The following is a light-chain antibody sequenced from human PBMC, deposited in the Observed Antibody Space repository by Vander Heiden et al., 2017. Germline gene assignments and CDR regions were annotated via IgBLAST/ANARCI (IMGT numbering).Light chain of an antibody. V-gene: IGLV1-44*01. CDR3: AAWDDSLNGWV. CDR1: SSNIGSNT. Sequence: QSVLTQPPPASGTPGQSVTIACSGSSSNIGSNTVNWYQQLPGTAPKLLIYSNNQRPSGVPDRFSGPKSGTSASLAISGLQSEDEADYYCAAWDDSLNGWVFGGGTKLTVL. J-gene: IGLJ3*02. CDR2: SNN.